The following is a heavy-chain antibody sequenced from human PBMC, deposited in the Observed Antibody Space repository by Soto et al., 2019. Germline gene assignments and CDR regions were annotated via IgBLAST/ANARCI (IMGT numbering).Heavy chain of an antibody. J-gene: IGHJ4*02. D-gene: IGHD3-10*01. CDR3: ARNRITGSYVDH. Sequence: QVQLQESGPGLVKPSQTLSLTCSVSGGSISNGAYYWSWIRQHPGKGLEWIGYIYYSGSTYYNPSLKSRVSISVDTSKNQFSLNLNSVTAADTAVYYCARNRITGSYVDHWGQGTLVTVSS. CDR2: IYYSGST. V-gene: IGHV4-31*03. CDR1: GGSISNGAYY.